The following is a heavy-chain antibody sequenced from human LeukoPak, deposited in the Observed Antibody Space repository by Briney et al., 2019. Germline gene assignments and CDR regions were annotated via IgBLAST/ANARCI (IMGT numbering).Heavy chain of an antibody. CDR2: ISSSSSYI. CDR1: GFTFGDYA. D-gene: IGHD3-16*02. CDR3: ARDSYDYVWGSYRYSDAFDI. J-gene: IGHJ3*02. V-gene: IGHV3-21*01. Sequence: GGSLRLSCTASGFTFGDYAMNWVGQAPGKGLEWVSSISSSSSYIYYADSVKGRFTISRDNAKNSLYLQMNSLRAEDTAVYYCARDSYDYVWGSYRYSDAFDIWGQGTMVTVSS.